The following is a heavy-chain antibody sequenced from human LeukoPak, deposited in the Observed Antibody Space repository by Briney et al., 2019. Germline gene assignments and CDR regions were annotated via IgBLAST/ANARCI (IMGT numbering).Heavy chain of an antibody. D-gene: IGHD3-3*01. J-gene: IGHJ6*02. Sequence: PGGSLRLSCAASGFTFSSYGMHWVRQAPGKGLEWVAVISYDGSNKYYADSVKGRFTISRDNSKNTLYLQMNSLRAEDTAVYYCAKGVTIFDYYYYGMDVWGQGTTVTVSS. CDR2: ISYDGSNK. V-gene: IGHV3-30*18. CDR1: GFTFSSYG. CDR3: AKGVTIFDYYYYGMDV.